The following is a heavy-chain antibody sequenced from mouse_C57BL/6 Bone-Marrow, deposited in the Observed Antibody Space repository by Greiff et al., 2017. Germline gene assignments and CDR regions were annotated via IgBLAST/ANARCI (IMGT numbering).Heavy chain of an antibody. Sequence: EVKVVESGGGLVQPGGSLKLSCAASGFTFSDYYMYWVRQTPEKRLEWVAYISNGGGSTYYPDTVKGRFTISRDNAKNTLYLQMSRLKSEDTAMYYCARRQGGFYAMDYWGQGTSVTVSS. D-gene: IGHD3-1*01. CDR2: ISNGGGST. J-gene: IGHJ4*01. CDR3: ARRQGGFYAMDY. CDR1: GFTFSDYY. V-gene: IGHV5-12*01.